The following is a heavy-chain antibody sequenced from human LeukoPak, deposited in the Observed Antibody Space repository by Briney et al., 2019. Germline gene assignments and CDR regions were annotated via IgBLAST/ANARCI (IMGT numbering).Heavy chain of an antibody. D-gene: IGHD3-10*01. J-gene: IGHJ4*02. Sequence: SETLSLTCTASGGSISSYYWSWIRQPAGQGLEWIGRIYASGSTNYNPSLKSRVTMSVDTSKNQFSLKLSSVTAADTAVYYCASGSSYYLDYWAQGTLVTVSS. CDR1: GGSISSYY. V-gene: IGHV4-4*07. CDR2: IYASGST. CDR3: ASGSSYYLDY.